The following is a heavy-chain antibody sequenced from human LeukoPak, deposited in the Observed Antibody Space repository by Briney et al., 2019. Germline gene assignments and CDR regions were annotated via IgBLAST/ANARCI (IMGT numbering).Heavy chain of an antibody. V-gene: IGHV3-9*01. CDR3: AKGVRGRHYYGAGRVDS. Sequence: GGSLRLSCAASGFPFDYYTMHWVRQFPGKGLEWVSSITWNSGNLAYVDSVKGRFTISRDNAKSSLFLQMNSLRVEDTALYYCAKGVRGRHYYGAGRVDSWGQGTLVTVSS. CDR2: ITWNSGNL. J-gene: IGHJ4*02. CDR1: GFPFDYYT. D-gene: IGHD3-10*01.